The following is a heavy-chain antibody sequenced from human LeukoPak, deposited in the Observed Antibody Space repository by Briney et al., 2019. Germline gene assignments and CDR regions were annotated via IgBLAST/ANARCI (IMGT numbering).Heavy chain of an antibody. CDR3: AKDGRDHYVSGSYYRGVPALDY. D-gene: IGHD3-10*01. CDR1: GFIFSSYG. V-gene: IGHV3-30*02. Sequence: GGSLRLSCAASGFIFSSYGMHWVRQAPGKGLEWVAFIRYDGSIKYYADSVKGRFTISRDNSKNTLFLQMNSLRVEDTAVYYCAKDGRDHYVSGSYYRGVPALDYWGQGTLVTVSS. CDR2: IRYDGSIK. J-gene: IGHJ4*02.